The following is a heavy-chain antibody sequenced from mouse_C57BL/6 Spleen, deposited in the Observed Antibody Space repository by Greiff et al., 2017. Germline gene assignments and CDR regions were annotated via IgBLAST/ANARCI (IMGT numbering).Heavy chain of an antibody. J-gene: IGHJ1*03. CDR2: IDPETGGT. Sequence: VQLQESGAELVRPGASVTLSCKASGYTFTDYEMHWVKQTPVHGLEWIGAIDPETGGTAYNQKFKGKAILTADKSSSTAYMELRSLTSEDSAVYYCTRGRYFDVWGTGTTVTVSS. V-gene: IGHV1-15*01. CDR3: TRGRYFDV. CDR1: GYTFTDYE.